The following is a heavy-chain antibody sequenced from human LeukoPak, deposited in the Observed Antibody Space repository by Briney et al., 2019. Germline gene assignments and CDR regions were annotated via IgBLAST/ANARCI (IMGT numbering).Heavy chain of an antibody. D-gene: IGHD3-22*01. CDR3: ARHVHVSMIVVILSDYFDY. Sequence: PSEILSLTCAVYGGSFSGHSWSWLRQAPGKGLEWIGEISHTGGINYNPSLKSRVTISADTSKNQFSLRLTSVTAADTAVYYCARHVHVSMIVVILSDYFDYWGRGTLVSVSS. CDR2: ISHTGGI. V-gene: IGHV4-34*01. CDR1: GGSFSGHS. J-gene: IGHJ4*02.